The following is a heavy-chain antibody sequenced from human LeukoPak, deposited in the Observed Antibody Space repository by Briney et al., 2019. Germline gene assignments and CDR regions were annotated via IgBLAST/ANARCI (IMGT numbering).Heavy chain of an antibody. J-gene: IGHJ4*02. Sequence: GGSLRLSCAASGFTFSRYWMTWVRQSPGKGVEWVANINQDGSEKYYGDSVTGRFTISRDNAENSLFLQMNSLRADDTGVYYCARAREAPANVFPDHWGQGVVVTVSS. V-gene: IGHV3-7*01. CDR3: ARAREAPANVFPDH. CDR1: GFTFSRYW. D-gene: IGHD2-15*01. CDR2: INQDGSEK.